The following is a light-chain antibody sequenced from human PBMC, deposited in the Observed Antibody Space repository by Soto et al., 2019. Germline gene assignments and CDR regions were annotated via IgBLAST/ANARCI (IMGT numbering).Light chain of an antibody. CDR2: DAS. V-gene: IGKV3-11*01. Sequence: EIVLTQSPATLSLSPGERATLSCRASQSVSSYLAWYQQKPGQAPRHLIYDASNRATGIPARFIGSGSGTDCTLTISRLEPEDFAVYYCQQRSNWPSFTFGPGTKVDIK. CDR1: QSVSSY. CDR3: QQRSNWPSFT. J-gene: IGKJ3*01.